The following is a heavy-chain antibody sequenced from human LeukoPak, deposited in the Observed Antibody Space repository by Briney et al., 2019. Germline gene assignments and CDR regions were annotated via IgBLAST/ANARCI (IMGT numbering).Heavy chain of an antibody. J-gene: IGHJ4*02. V-gene: IGHV1-69*13. CDR2: ILTISGTT. Sequence: ASVKVSCKASGYSFTNYGICWVRQAPGQGLEWMGGILTISGTTNYAPKFQGRVTITADESTTTAYMELSSLRSVDTAVYYCAWGYCSGGNCYSDLFDSWGQGTLVTVSS. CDR3: AWGYCSGGNCYSDLFDS. CDR1: GYSFTNYG. D-gene: IGHD2-15*01.